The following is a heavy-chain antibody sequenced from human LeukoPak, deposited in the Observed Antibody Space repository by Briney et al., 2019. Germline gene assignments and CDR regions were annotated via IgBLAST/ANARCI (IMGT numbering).Heavy chain of an antibody. CDR3: AKDRRGDYYYYMDV. J-gene: IGHJ6*03. Sequence: PGGSLRLSCAASGFTFSSYGMHWVRQAPGKGLEWVAFIRYDGSNKYYADSVKGRFTISRDNSKNTLYLPMNSLRAEDTAVYYCAKDRRGDYYYYMDVWGKGTTVTVSS. CDR2: IRYDGSNK. V-gene: IGHV3-30*02. D-gene: IGHD3-10*01. CDR1: GFTFSSYG.